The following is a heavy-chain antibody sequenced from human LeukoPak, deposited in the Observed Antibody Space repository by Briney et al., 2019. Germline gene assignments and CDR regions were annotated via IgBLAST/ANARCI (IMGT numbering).Heavy chain of an antibody. CDR1: GFTLNSCA. Sequence: GGSLRLSCAASGFTLNSCAMTWVRQAPGKGLEWVSGITASGATTYYADSVKGRFTISRDNYKNTLYLQMNSLRAEDTAIYYCAKDADDYVSYFDYWGQGTLVTVSS. V-gene: IGHV3-23*01. CDR2: ITASGATT. D-gene: IGHD3-16*01. CDR3: AKDADDYVSYFDY. J-gene: IGHJ4*02.